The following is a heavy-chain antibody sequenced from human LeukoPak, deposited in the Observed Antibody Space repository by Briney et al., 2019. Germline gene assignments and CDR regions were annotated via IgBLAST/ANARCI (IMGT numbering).Heavy chain of an antibody. CDR1: GYTFSSYA. Sequence: GGSLRLSCAASGYTFSSYAMSWVRQAPGKGLEWVSTINGSGGSTYYADSVKRRFTISRDNSKNTLYLQMDSLRAEDRAVYYCARAGYCSGGSCYGSDYWGQGALVSVSS. V-gene: IGHV3-23*01. CDR2: INGSGGST. J-gene: IGHJ4*02. D-gene: IGHD2-15*01. CDR3: ARAGYCSGGSCYGSDY.